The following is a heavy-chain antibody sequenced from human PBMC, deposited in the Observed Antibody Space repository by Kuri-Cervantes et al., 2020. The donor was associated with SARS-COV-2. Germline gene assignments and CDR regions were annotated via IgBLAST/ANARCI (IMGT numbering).Heavy chain of an antibody. CDR3: ARLFQLKQEIDY. V-gene: IGHV5-51*01. D-gene: IGHD2-2*01. CDR2: IYPGDSDT. CDR1: GYSFASYW. J-gene: IGHJ4*02. Sequence: KVSCKGSGYSFASYWIGWVRQMPGKGLEWMGIIYPGDSDTRYSPSFQGQVTISADKSISTAYLQWSSLKASDTAMYYCARLFQLKQEIDYWGQGTLVTVSS.